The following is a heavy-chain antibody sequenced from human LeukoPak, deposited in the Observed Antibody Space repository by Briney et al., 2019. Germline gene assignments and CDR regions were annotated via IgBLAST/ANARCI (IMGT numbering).Heavy chain of an antibody. V-gene: IGHV3-33*01. CDR3: VRGKEGPFSGTYGILDY. CDR1: GFTFSNYG. D-gene: IGHD3-10*01. Sequence: GRSLRLSCAASGFTFSNYGIHWVRQAPGKGLEWVALIWYDGSKKYYADSVKGRFTISRDNSRNTLYLQMNSLRADDTAMYYCVRGKEGPFSGTYGILDYWGQGTLVTVSS. CDR2: IWYDGSKK. J-gene: IGHJ4*02.